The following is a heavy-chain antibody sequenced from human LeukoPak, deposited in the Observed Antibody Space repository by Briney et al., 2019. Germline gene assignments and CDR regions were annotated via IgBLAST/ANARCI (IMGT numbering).Heavy chain of an antibody. Sequence: GTLRLSCAASGFTVSSNYMSWVRQPPGKGLEWIGEINHSGSTNYNPSLKSRVTISVDTSKNQFSLKLSSVTAADTAVYYCARRGRGSYPFDYWGQGTLVTVSS. CDR2: INHSGST. D-gene: IGHD1-26*01. CDR3: ARRGRGSYPFDY. V-gene: IGHV4-34*01. J-gene: IGHJ4*02. CDR1: GFTVSSNY.